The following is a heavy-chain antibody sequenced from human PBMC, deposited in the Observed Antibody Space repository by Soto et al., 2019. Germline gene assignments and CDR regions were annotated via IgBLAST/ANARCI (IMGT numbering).Heavy chain of an antibody. CDR1: AFSLSTNGVG. CDR2: IYWNEDK. Sequence: SGPTLVNPTQTLTLTCTFSAFSLSTNGVGVSWIRQPPGKPLEWLAVIYWNEDKRYSRSLKSRLSITKDTSKNQVVLTMTTMDPVDTATYYCVHTVMVHTITGGHYFDHWGPGILVTVSS. D-gene: IGHD2-8*01. J-gene: IGHJ4*02. V-gene: IGHV2-5*01. CDR3: VHTVMVHTITGGHYFDH.